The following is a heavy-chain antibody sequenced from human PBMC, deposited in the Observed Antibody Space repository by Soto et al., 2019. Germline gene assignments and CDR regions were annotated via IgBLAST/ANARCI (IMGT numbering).Heavy chain of an antibody. Sequence: PSETLSLTCAVYGGSFSGYYWSWIRQPPGKGLEWIGEINHSGSTNYNPSLKSRVTISVDTSKNQFSLKLSSVTAADTAVYYCARRDGYCISTSCYSLGYGMDVWGQGTTVTVSS. J-gene: IGHJ6*02. CDR3: ARRDGYCISTSCYSLGYGMDV. D-gene: IGHD2-2*03. V-gene: IGHV4-34*01. CDR1: GGSFSGYY. CDR2: INHSGST.